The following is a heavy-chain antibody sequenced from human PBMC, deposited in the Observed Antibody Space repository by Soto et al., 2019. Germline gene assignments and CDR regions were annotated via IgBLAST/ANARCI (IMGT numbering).Heavy chain of an antibody. D-gene: IGHD6-6*01. CDR2: ITPFNGNT. J-gene: IGHJ4*02. CDR3: ASHSSSSEPAPDY. Sequence: ASVKVSCKASGYTFTYRYLHWVRQAPGQALEWMGWITPFNGNTNYAQKFQDRVTITRDRSMSTAYMELSSLRSEDTAMYYCASHSSSSEPAPDYWGQGTLVTVSS. CDR1: GYTFTYRY. V-gene: IGHV1-45*02.